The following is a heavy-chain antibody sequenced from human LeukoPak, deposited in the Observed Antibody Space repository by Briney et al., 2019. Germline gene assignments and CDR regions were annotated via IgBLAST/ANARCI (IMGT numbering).Heavy chain of an antibody. D-gene: IGHD2-2*01. CDR3: ASWSFCSSASCFSGAFDI. CDR2: LQNDGSDI. V-gene: IGHV3-30*02. J-gene: IGHJ3*02. Sequence: SGGSLRLSCAASGFTFSNYGMHWVRQAPDKGLEWVAFLQNDGSDIHYADSVEGRFTISRDNSKNTLYLQMNSLRPEDTAVYYCASWSFCSSASCFSGAFDIWGQGTMVTVSS. CDR1: GFTFSNYG.